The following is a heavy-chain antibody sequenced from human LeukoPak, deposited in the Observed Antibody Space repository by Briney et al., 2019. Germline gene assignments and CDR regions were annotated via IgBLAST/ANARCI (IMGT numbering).Heavy chain of an antibody. Sequence: GGSLRLSSAASGFPFDDYAMHWVRQAPGKGLEWVSLISGDGGSTYYADSVKGRFTISRDNSKNSLYLQMNSLRTEDTALYYCASSSDLWGQGTLVTVSS. CDR3: ASSSDL. CDR2: ISGDGGST. J-gene: IGHJ5*02. D-gene: IGHD2-2*01. V-gene: IGHV3-43*02. CDR1: GFPFDDYA.